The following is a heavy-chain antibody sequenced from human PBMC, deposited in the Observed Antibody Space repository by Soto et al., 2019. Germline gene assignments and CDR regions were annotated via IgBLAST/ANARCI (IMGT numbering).Heavy chain of an antibody. D-gene: IGHD2-15*01. CDR1: GGSISSSLW. Sequence: PSETLSLTCAVSGGSISSSLWWSWVRHPPGKGLELIGEIYHTGTTYYNPSLKSRLTISLDRSKNHFSLKLTSVTAADTAVYFCARDQGVVVNDDKWFDPWGEGILVTVSS. J-gene: IGHJ5*02. CDR2: IYHTGTT. V-gene: IGHV4-4*02. CDR3: ARDQGVVVNDDKWFDP.